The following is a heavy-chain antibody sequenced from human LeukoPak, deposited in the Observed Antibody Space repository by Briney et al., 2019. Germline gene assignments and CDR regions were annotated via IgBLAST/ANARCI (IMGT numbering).Heavy chain of an antibody. J-gene: IGHJ4*02. V-gene: IGHV3-21*01. CDR1: GFTFSSYS. CDR2: ISSSDTYI. D-gene: IGHD2/OR15-2a*01. Sequence: GSLRLSCAASGFTFSSYSMNWVRQAPGKGLEWVSSISSSDTYIYHADSVKGRFTISRDNAKSSLYLQMNSLRAEDMAVYYCASDRGFLQFDFWGQGTLVTVSS. CDR3: ASDRGFLQFDF.